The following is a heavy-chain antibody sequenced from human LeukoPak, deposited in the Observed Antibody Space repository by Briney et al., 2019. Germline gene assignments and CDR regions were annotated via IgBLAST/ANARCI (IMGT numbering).Heavy chain of an antibody. J-gene: IGHJ4*02. D-gene: IGHD5-18*01. CDR3: ARLPGYSYGSDY. Sequence: GASVKVSCKASGYTFTGYYMHWVRQAPGQGLEWMGWINPNSGGTNYAQKFQGRVTMTRDTSISTAYMELSRLRSDDTAVYYRARLPGYSYGSDYWGQGTLVTVSS. CDR1: GYTFTGYY. V-gene: IGHV1-2*02. CDR2: INPNSGGT.